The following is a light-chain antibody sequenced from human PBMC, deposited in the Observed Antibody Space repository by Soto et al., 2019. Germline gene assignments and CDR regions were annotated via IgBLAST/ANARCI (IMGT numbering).Light chain of an antibody. V-gene: IGLV2-23*02. CDR1: SSDVGSYNL. CDR2: EVS. J-gene: IGLJ3*02. CDR3: CSYAGSSTRWV. Sequence: QSALTQPASVSGSPGQSITISCTGTSSDVGSYNLVSWYQQHPGKAPKLMIYEVSKRPSGVSNRFSGSKSGNTASPTISGLQAEDEADYYCCSYAGSSTRWVFGGGTKLTVL.